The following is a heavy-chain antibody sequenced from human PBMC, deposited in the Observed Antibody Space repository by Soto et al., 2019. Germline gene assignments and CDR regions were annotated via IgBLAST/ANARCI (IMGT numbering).Heavy chain of an antibody. V-gene: IGHV3-7*01. CDR2: IKPDGSEK. Sequence: EVQLVESGGGLVQPGGSLRLSCAASGFTFSSYCMRRVRQAPGKGLEWVANIKPDGSEKYYVDSVKGRFTISRDNAKNSLYLQMNSLRAEDTAVCYCAREGAGSSGHLDSWGPGTLVTVPS. J-gene: IGHJ4*02. CDR1: GFTFSSYC. D-gene: IGHD6-19*01. CDR3: AREGAGSSGHLDS.